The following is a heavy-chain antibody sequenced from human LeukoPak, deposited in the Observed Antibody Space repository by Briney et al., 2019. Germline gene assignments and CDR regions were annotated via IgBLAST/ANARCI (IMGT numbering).Heavy chain of an antibody. CDR1: GFTFSSYG. J-gene: IGHJ5*02. CDR3: VPSLLWFGDWFDP. Sequence: GRSLRLSCAASGFTFSSYGMHWVRQAPGKGLEWVAVISYDGSNKYYADSVKGRFTISRDNSKNTLYLQMNSLRDEDTAVYYCVPSLLWFGDWFDPWGQGTLVTVSS. D-gene: IGHD3-10*01. CDR2: ISYDGSNK. V-gene: IGHV3-30*03.